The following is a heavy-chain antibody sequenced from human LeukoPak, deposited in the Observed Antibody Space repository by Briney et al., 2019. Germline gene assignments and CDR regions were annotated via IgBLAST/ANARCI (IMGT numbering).Heavy chain of an antibody. Sequence: PSETLSLTCAVYGGSFSGYYWSWIRQPPGKGLEWIGEINHSGSTNYDPSLKSRVTISIDTSKNQFSLKLSSVTAADTAVYYCARGNLVAATPFDYWGQGILVTVSS. CDR3: ARGNLVAATPFDY. V-gene: IGHV4-34*01. CDR2: INHSGST. D-gene: IGHD2-15*01. J-gene: IGHJ4*02. CDR1: GGSFSGYY.